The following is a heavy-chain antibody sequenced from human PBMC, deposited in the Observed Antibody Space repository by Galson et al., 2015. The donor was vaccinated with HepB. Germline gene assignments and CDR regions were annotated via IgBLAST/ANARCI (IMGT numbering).Heavy chain of an antibody. CDR1: GFTFSSYS. V-gene: IGHV3-21*01. J-gene: IGHJ6*02. CDR3: ARDRRSGSHGSYYYGMDV. D-gene: IGHD1-26*01. Sequence: SLRLSCAASGFTFSSYSMNWVRQAPGKGLEWVSSISSSSSYIYYADSVKGRFTISRDNAKNSLYLQMNSLRAEDTAVYYCARDRRSGSHGSYYYGMDVWGQGTTVTVSS. CDR2: ISSSSSYI.